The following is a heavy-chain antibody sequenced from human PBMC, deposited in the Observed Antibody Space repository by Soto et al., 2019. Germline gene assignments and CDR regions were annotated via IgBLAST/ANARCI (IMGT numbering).Heavy chain of an antibody. D-gene: IGHD6-19*01. CDR3: ARDHSSGWYYYYYYMDV. Sequence: ASVKVSCKASGYTFTSYDINWVRQATGQGLEWMGWMNPNSGNTGYAQKFQGRVTMTRNTSISTAYMELSSLRSEDTAVYYCARDHSSGWYYYYYYMDVWGKGTTVTVSS. V-gene: IGHV1-8*01. J-gene: IGHJ6*03. CDR1: GYTFTSYD. CDR2: MNPNSGNT.